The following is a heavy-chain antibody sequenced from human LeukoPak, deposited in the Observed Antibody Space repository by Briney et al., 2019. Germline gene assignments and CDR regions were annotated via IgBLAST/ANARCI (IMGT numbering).Heavy chain of an antibody. CDR3: ARGELSYSISWYLTGWFDP. V-gene: IGHV3-21*01. CDR1: GFTFSSYS. Sequence: GGSLRLSCAASGFTFSSYSVNWVRQARGKGLEWVSSISSSSSYIYYADSVKGRFTISRDNAKNSLYLQMNSLRAEDTAVYYCARGELSYSISWYLTGWFDPWGQGTLVTVSS. J-gene: IGHJ5*02. D-gene: IGHD6-13*01. CDR2: ISSSSSYI.